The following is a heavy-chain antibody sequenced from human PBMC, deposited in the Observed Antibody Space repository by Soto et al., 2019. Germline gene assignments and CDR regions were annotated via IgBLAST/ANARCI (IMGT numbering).Heavy chain of an antibody. CDR1: GFTFTKSA. CDR3: VTPRGLNSGFYGMDV. J-gene: IGHJ6*02. CDR2: SSVNGEKT. D-gene: IGHD3-10*01. Sequence: PGGSLRLSCSTSGFTFTKSAMHWVRQAPGKGLEYVSGSSVNGEKTYYADSVKGRVIISRDSSKNTLYLQMSSLRVDDTAVYYSVTPRGLNSGFYGMDVWGQGTTVTVSS. V-gene: IGHV3-64D*06.